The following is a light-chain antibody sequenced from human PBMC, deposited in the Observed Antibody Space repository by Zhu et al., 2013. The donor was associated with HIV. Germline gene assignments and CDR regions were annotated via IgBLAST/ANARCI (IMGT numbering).Light chain of an antibody. CDR1: SSDVGNFNY. CDR3: SSYAGSSTFDV. CDR2: EVT. J-gene: IGLJ1*01. V-gene: IGLV2-14*01. Sequence: QSALTQPASVSGSPGQSITIPCTGSSSDVGNFNYVSWYQHHPGKAPKLLIYEVTFRPSGVSHRFSASKSGNTASLTISGLQAEDEADYYCSSYAGSSTFDVFGTGTKVTVL.